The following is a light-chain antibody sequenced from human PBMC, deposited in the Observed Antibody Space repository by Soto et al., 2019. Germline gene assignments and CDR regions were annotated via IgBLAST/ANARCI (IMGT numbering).Light chain of an antibody. CDR3: QQYNNYPRT. CDR1: ESIRTW. Sequence: IHMTQSPATLSASILYRVTITCRASESIRTWLAWYQHKPGKAPKFLIYDASSLESGVPSRFSGSGSGTEFTLTISNLQPDDFATYFCQQYNNYPRTFGQGTKVDIK. CDR2: DAS. J-gene: IGKJ1*01. V-gene: IGKV1-5*01.